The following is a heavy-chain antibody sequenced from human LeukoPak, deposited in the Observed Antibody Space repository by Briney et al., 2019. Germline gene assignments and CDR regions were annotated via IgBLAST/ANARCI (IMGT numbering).Heavy chain of an antibody. D-gene: IGHD3-10*01. CDR3: ARLRGSGSYSDY. CDR2: IKQDGSEK. CDR1: GFTFSSYW. Sequence: PGGSLRLFCAASGFTFSSYWMSWVRQAPGKGLEWVANIKQDGSEKYYVDSVKGRFTISRDNAKNSLYLQMNSLRAEDTAVYYCARLRGSGSYSDYRGQGTLVTVFS. V-gene: IGHV3-7*01. J-gene: IGHJ4*02.